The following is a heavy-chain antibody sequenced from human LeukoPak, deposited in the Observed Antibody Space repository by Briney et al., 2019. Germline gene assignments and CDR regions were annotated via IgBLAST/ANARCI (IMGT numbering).Heavy chain of an antibody. V-gene: IGHV4-4*09. D-gene: IGHD3-9*01. CDR2: IYTSGST. CDR1: GGSISSYY. CDR3: ARRRDDILTGYSYYFDY. Sequence: SETLSLTCTVPGGSISSYYWSWIRQPPGKGLEWIGYIYTSGSTNYNPSLKSRVTISVDTSKNQFSLKLSSVTAADTAVYYCARRRDDILTGYSYYFDYWGQGTLVTVSS. J-gene: IGHJ4*02.